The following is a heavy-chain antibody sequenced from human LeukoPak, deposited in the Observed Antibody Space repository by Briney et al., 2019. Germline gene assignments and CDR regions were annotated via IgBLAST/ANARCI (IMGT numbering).Heavy chain of an antibody. D-gene: IGHD6-19*01. Sequence: PGGSLRLSCAASGFTFSSYSMNWVRQAPGKGLEWVSSISSSSSYIYYADSVRGRFTISRDNAKNSLYLQMNSLRAEDTAVYYCARVMSGWYGGLWGQGTLVTVSS. CDR1: GFTFSSYS. CDR3: ARVMSGWYGGL. V-gene: IGHV3-21*01. J-gene: IGHJ4*02. CDR2: ISSSSSYI.